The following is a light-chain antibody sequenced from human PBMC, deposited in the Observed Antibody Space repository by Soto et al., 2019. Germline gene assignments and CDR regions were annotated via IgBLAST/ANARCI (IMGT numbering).Light chain of an antibody. CDR2: EGS. J-gene: IGLJ1*01. CDR3: CSYAGSSTFEV. CDR1: SSGVGSYNL. V-gene: IGLV2-23*03. Sequence: QSVLTQPASVSGSPGHSITIFCTGTSSGVGSYNLVSWYQQHPGKAPKLMIYEGSKRPSGVSNRFSGSKSGNTASLTISGLQAEDEADYYCCSYAGSSTFEVFGTGNKVTVL.